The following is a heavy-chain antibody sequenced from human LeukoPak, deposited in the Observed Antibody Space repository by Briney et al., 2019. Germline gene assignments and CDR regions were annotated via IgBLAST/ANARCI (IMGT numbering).Heavy chain of an antibody. J-gene: IGHJ4*02. Sequence: SETLSLTCTVSGGSISSNSYYWGWIRQPPGKGLEWIGSIYYSGSTYYNPSLKNRLTISVDTSKNQFSLKLSSVTAADTAVYYCARATRAARHFDYWGQGTLVTVSS. V-gene: IGHV4-39*07. D-gene: IGHD6-6*01. CDR3: ARATRAARHFDY. CDR1: GGSISSNSYY. CDR2: IYYSGST.